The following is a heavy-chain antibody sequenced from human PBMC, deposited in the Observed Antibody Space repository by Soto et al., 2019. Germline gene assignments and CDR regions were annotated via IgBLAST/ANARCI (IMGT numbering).Heavy chain of an antibody. CDR3: ARVQYSSGWDDFDY. J-gene: IGHJ4*02. D-gene: IGHD6-19*01. V-gene: IGHV2-70*01. Sequence: GSGPTLVNPTQTLTLTCTFSGFSLSTSGMCVSWIRQPPGKALEWLALIDWDDDKYYSTSLKTRLTISKDTSKNQVVLTMTNMDPVDTATYYCARVQYSSGWDDFDYWGQGTLVTVSS. CDR1: GFSLSTSGMC. CDR2: IDWDDDK.